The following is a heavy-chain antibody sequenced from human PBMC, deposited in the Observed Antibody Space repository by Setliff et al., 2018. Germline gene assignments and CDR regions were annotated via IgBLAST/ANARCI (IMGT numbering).Heavy chain of an antibody. V-gene: IGHV3-33*08. Sequence: QPGGSLRLSCAASGFTVSSNYMNWVRQAPGKGLEWVAVIWDDGGNKYHADSVKGRFTISRDNSKNTLYLQMNSLRPEDTAVYYCARTCSGSGCYAGLESWGQGTPVTVSS. D-gene: IGHD2-15*01. J-gene: IGHJ4*02. CDR3: ARTCSGSGCYAGLES. CDR1: GFTVSSNY. CDR2: IWDDGGNK.